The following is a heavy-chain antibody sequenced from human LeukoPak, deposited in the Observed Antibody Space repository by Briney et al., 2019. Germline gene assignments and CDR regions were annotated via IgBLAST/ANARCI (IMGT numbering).Heavy chain of an antibody. D-gene: IGHD4-17*01. CDR2: ISSDSLYT. J-gene: IGHJ6*02. Sequence: PGGSLRLSCAVSGITFSTYTMNWVRQAPGKGLQWLLSISSDSLYTYSTDSLQGQFTIFRDNVKNILFLQMNSLRAEDTAVYYCAKDAPVTTIVRYYYYGMDVWGQGTTVTVSS. CDR3: AKDAPVTTIVRYYYYGMDV. V-gene: IGHV3-21*01. CDR1: GITFSTYT.